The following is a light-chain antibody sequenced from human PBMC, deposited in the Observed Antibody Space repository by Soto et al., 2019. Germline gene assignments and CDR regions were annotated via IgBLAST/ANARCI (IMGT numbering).Light chain of an antibody. CDR3: QQYNSYPLMYT. V-gene: IGKV1-5*01. J-gene: IGKJ2*01. Sequence: DIQMTQSPSTLSASVGDRVTITCRASRSISSWLAWYQQKPGKAPKLLIYDASSLESGVPSRFSGSGSGTEFTLTISSLQPDDFATYYCQQYNSYPLMYTFGQGTKLEIK. CDR1: RSISSW. CDR2: DAS.